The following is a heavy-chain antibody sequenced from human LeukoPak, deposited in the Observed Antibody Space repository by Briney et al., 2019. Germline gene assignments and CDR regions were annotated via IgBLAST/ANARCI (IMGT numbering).Heavy chain of an antibody. Sequence: PSETLSLTCSVSRGSLSTFYWSWIRQPPGKGLEWIGYIYYSGSTNYNPSLKSRVTISVDTSKNQFSLKLSSVTAADTAVYYCARGGDYDFWSGYPPRYGMDVWGQGTTVTVSS. CDR1: RGSLSTFY. CDR3: ARGGDYDFWSGYPPRYGMDV. D-gene: IGHD3-3*01. V-gene: IGHV4-59*12. J-gene: IGHJ6*02. CDR2: IYYSGST.